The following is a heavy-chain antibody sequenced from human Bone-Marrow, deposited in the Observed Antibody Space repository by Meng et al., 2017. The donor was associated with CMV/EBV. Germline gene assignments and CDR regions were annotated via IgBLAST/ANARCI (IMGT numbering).Heavy chain of an antibody. Sequence: GGSLRLSCAASGFTFSSYAMSWVRQAPGKGLEWVSVIYSGGSSTYYADSVKGRFTISRDNSKNTLYLQMNSLRAEDTAVYYCARMRDDYCDYWGQGTLVTVSS. CDR3: ARMRDDYCDY. J-gene: IGHJ4*02. D-gene: IGHD5-24*01. CDR2: IYSGGSST. V-gene: IGHV3-23*03. CDR1: GFTFSSYA.